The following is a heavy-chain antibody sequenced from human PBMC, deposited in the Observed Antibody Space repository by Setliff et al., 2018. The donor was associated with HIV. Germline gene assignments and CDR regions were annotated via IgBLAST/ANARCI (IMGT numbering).Heavy chain of an antibody. J-gene: IGHJ6*03. Sequence: SVKVSCKASGGRFSNYGISWVRQAPGQGLEWMGGIIPIFGTTNYAQMFQGRVTMTADESTSTAYMELSSLRSEDTAVYYCARAVVPTYYDVLTGYAYYMDVWGKGTTVTVSS. V-gene: IGHV1-69*13. CDR3: ARAVVPTYYDVLTGYAYYMDV. CDR2: IIPIFGTT. D-gene: IGHD3-9*01. CDR1: GGRFSNYG.